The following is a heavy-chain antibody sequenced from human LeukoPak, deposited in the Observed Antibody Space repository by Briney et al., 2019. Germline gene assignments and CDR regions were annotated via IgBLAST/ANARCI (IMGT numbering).Heavy chain of an antibody. CDR2: INHSGST. D-gene: IGHD6-13*01. J-gene: IGHJ4*02. CDR1: GGSFSGYY. V-gene: IGHV4-34*01. Sequence: SETLSLTCAVYGGSFSGYYWSWIRQPPGKGLEWIGEINHSGSTNYNPSLKSRVTISVDTFKNQFSMKLSSASAADTAVYYCARLYPAQGYYFDYWGEGTLVTVSS. CDR3: ARLYPAQGYYFDY.